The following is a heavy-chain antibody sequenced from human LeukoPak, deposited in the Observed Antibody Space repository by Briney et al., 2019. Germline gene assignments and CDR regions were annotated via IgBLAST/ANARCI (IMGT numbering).Heavy chain of an antibody. D-gene: IGHD6-13*01. Sequence: SQTLSLTCTVSGGSISSGGYYWSWIRQHPGKGLEWSGYIYYSGSTYYNPPLKSRVTISVDTSKNQFSLKLSSVTAADTAVFYCARSSLAAAPYYYYMDVWGKGTTVTVSS. CDR2: IYYSGST. CDR1: GGSISSGGYY. V-gene: IGHV4-31*03. CDR3: ARSSLAAAPYYYYMDV. J-gene: IGHJ6*03.